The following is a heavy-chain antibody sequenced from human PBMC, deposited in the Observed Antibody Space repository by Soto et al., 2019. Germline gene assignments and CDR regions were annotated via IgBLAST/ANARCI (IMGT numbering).Heavy chain of an antibody. Sequence: QVQLVQSGAEVKKPGSSVKVSCKASGGTFSSYTISWVRQAPGQGLEWMGRIIPILGIANYAQKFQGRVRIAQGKSTSTPNVKLSGLSSEGRDVYSCARDPGRHSRSWSSGQGTLVGGSS. D-gene: IGHD6-13*01. V-gene: IGHV1-69*08. CDR1: GGTFSSYT. CDR2: IIPILGIA. J-gene: IGHJ5*02. CDR3: ARDPGRHSRSWS.